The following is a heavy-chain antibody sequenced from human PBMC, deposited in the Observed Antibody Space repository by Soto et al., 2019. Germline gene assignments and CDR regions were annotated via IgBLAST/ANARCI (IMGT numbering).Heavy chain of an antibody. CDR1: GGSFSDYY. J-gene: IGHJ5*02. Sequence: QVQLQQWGAGLLKPSETLSLTCAVYGGSFSDYYWSWIRQPPGKGLEWIGEINHSGSTNYNPSLKSRVTISVDTSKNQFSLKLSSVTAADTAVYYCARVNGGYCSSTSCYGWFDPWGQGTLVTVSS. D-gene: IGHD2-2*01. CDR2: INHSGST. V-gene: IGHV4-34*01. CDR3: ARVNGGYCSSTSCYGWFDP.